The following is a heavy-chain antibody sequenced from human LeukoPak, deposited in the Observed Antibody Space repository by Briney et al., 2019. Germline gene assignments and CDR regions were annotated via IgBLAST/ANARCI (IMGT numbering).Heavy chain of an antibody. CDR1: GFTFSSYG. CDR3: AKDLLRGFWSGSGVSFDY. J-gene: IGHJ4*02. D-gene: IGHD3-3*01. Sequence: PGRSLRLSCAASGFTFSSYGMHWVRQAPGKGLEWVAVISYDGSNKYYADSVKGRFTISRDNSKNTLYLQMNSLRAEDTAVYYCAKDLLRGFWSGSGVSFDYWGQGTLVTVSS. CDR2: ISYDGSNK. V-gene: IGHV3-30*18.